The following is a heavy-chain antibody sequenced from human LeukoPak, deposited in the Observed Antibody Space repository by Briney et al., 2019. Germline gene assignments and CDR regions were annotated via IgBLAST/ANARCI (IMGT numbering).Heavy chain of an antibody. CDR3: ARGPYGSGKFDY. D-gene: IGHD3-10*01. CDR1: GYAFTSYH. Sequence: ASVKVSCKASGYAFTSYHINWVRQATGQGLEWMGWVDPDSGNTGYAQKLQDRVTMTRNTSISTAYMELSSLRSEDTAVYYCARGPYGSGKFDYWGQGTLVTVSS. J-gene: IGHJ4*02. V-gene: IGHV1-8*01. CDR2: VDPDSGNT.